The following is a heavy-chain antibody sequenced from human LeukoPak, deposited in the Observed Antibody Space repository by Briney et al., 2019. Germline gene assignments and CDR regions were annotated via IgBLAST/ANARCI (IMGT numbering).Heavy chain of an antibody. V-gene: IGHV4-34*01. Sequence: SETLSLTCAVYGGSFSGYYWSWIRQPPGKGLEWIGEINHSGSTNYNPSLKSRVTISVDTSKNQFSLKLSSMTAADTAVYYCARGRNLTYYYYGMDVWGQGTTVTVSS. J-gene: IGHJ6*02. CDR1: GGSFSGYY. CDR3: ARGRNLTYYYYGMDV. CDR2: INHSGST. D-gene: IGHD4-4*01.